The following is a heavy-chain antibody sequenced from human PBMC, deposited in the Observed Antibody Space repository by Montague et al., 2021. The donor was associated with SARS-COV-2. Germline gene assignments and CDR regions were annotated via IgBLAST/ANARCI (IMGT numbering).Heavy chain of an antibody. V-gene: IGHV4-34*01. D-gene: IGHD4-11*01. J-gene: IGHJ6*02. Sequence: SETLSLTCAVSGGSFSGNYWSWIRQPPGKGLEWIGEINHYGSTNYNPSLKSRVPISVDTSKNQFSLKLSSVTAADTAVYYCARGLPVTSRLYYYGMDVWGQGTTVTVSS. CDR2: INHYGST. CDR1: GGSFSGNY. CDR3: ARGLPVTSRLYYYGMDV.